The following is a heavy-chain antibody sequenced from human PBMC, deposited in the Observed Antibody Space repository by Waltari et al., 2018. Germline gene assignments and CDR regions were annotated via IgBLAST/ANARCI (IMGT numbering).Heavy chain of an antibody. Sequence: QMQLVQSGPEVKKPGTSVKVSCKASGFTFTSSAVQWVRPARGQRLGWIGWIVVGSGNTNYAQKFQERVTITRDMSTSTAYMELSSLRSEDTAVYYCAAGLDIVVVPAAMRGNWFEPWGQGTLVTVSS. CDR1: GFTFTSSA. V-gene: IGHV1-58*01. J-gene: IGHJ5*02. CDR3: AAGLDIVVVPAAMRGNWFEP. D-gene: IGHD2-2*03. CDR2: IVVGSGNT.